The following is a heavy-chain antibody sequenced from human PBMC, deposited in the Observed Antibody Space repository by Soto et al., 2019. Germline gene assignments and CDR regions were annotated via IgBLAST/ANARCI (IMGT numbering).Heavy chain of an antibody. J-gene: IGHJ4*02. V-gene: IGHV3-33*01. Sequence: PGGSLRLSCAASGFTFKIYGMHWVRQAPGKGLERVAVIWYDGNKKYYADSVKGRFAISRDNTKNTLHLQMNSLTAEDTAVYYCARDRPYSGYYVAPELDFWGQGTLVTVSS. CDR3: ARDRPYSGYYVAPELDF. D-gene: IGHD1-26*01. CDR2: IWYDGNKK. CDR1: GFTFKIYG.